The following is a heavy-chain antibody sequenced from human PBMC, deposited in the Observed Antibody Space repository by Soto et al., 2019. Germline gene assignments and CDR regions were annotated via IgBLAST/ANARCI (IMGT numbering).Heavy chain of an antibody. J-gene: IGHJ4*02. D-gene: IGHD3-16*01. CDR2: IWFDGSEK. Sequence: QVQLMESGGGVVQPGTSLRLSCAASGFTFSDNGMHWVRQAPGKGLEWVAVIWFDGSEKYYADSVKGRFTISRDNSRSTLYLQMDSMSVDDTAVYYCARLGWGKKTDYWGPGTLVTVSS. CDR3: ARLGWGKKTDY. CDR1: GFTFSDNG. V-gene: IGHV3-33*01.